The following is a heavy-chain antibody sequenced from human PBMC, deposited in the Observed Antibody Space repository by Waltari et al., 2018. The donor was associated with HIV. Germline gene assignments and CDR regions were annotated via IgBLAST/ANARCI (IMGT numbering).Heavy chain of an antibody. V-gene: IGHV3-21*02. D-gene: IGHD6-6*01. CDR2: ISSSGNFK. J-gene: IGHJ5*02. CDR3: ARDSRGSTWSLNWFDP. Sequence: EVQLVESGGGPVKPGESLRLSCVPSGVIFNSYSMNWVRQAPGKGPDGVSAISSSGNFKQYADSGKGRVTISIDNAENSLYLQMNGLGAEDTAIYYCARDSRGSTWSLNWFDPWGQGTLVTVSS. CDR1: GVIFNSYS.